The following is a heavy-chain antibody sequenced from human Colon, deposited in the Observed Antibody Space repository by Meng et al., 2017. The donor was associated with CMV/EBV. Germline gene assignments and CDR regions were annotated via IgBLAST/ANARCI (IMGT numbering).Heavy chain of an antibody. V-gene: IGHV3-23*01. J-gene: IGHJ4*02. D-gene: IGHD5-24*01. CDR2: ISASGDIT. Sequence: AACGVSIRDYAMDWVRQAPGKGREWVSVISASGDITFYTESVKGRFTIGRDTSKNTVYLQMDSLRAEDTAVYYCARAPTRKYYFHFWGQGRLVTVSS. CDR1: GVSIRDYA. CDR3: ARAPTRKYYFHF.